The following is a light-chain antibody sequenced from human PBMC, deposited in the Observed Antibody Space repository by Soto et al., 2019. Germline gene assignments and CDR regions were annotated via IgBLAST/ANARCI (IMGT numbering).Light chain of an antibody. V-gene: IGKV3-20*01. CDR2: ATS. CDR1: QSFSSSY. CDR3: QQYGTSPRT. J-gene: IGKJ1*01. Sequence: ESLWTQSPGTLSLSPGERATLSCRASQSFSSSYLAWYQQKPGQAPRLLIYATSSRATGIPDRFSGSGSQTDFTLTISRLEPEDFAVYYCQQYGTSPRTFGQGTNVAIK.